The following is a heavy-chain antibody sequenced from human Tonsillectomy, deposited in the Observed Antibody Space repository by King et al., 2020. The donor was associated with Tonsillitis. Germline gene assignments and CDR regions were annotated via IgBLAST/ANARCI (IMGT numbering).Heavy chain of an antibody. CDR3: TTDFAVRPGSLSITLILGGY. Sequence: VQLVESGGGLVKPGGSLRLSCAASGFTFSNAWMSWVRQAPGKGLEWVGGIKSKTDGGTTDYAAPVKGRFTISRDDSKNTLYLQMNSLKTEDTAVYYCTTDFAVRPGSLSITLILGGYWGQGTLVTVSS. V-gene: IGHV3-15*01. J-gene: IGHJ4*02. D-gene: IGHD3-10*01. CDR2: IKSKTDGGTT. CDR1: GFTFSNAW.